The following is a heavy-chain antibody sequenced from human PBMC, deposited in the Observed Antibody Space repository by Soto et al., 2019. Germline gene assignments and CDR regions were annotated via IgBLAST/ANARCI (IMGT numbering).Heavy chain of an antibody. D-gene: IGHD3-10*01. CDR2: IYYSGST. CDR1: GGSISSGDYY. CDR3: AIGITKVRGVIIQYFQP. V-gene: IGHV4-30-4*01. Sequence: SETLSLTCTVSGGSISSGDYYWSWIRQPPGKGLEWIGYIYYSGSTYYNPSLKSRVTISVDTSKNQFSLKLRSVTAADTAVYYCAIGITKVRGVIIQYFQPWGQRTLVTVSS. J-gene: IGHJ1*01.